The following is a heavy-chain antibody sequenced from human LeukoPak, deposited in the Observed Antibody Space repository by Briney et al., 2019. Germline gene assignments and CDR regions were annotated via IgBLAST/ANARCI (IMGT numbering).Heavy chain of an antibody. CDR3: ARGNLPLGGWYNY. V-gene: IGHV1-69*13. Sequence: ASVKVSCKASGGTFSSYAVSWVRQAPGQGLEWMGGIIPIFGTTNYAQKFQGRVTITADESTSTAYMELSSLRSEDTAVYYCARGNLPLGGWYNYWGQGTPVTVSS. CDR1: GGTFSSYA. CDR2: IIPIFGTT. D-gene: IGHD3-16*01. J-gene: IGHJ4*02.